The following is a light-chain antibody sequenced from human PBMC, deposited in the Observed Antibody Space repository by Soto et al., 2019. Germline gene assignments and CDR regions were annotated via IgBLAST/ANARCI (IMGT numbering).Light chain of an antibody. J-gene: IGKJ4*01. Sequence: ETVMTQSPATLSVSLGERATLSCRASQSVNTNLAWYQQKPGQAPRLLIYGAPIRATGVPARFSGSGSGTDFTLTISSLQPEDFAVYLCQQYKNWPPVTFGGGTKVDIK. CDR1: QSVNTN. CDR2: GAP. V-gene: IGKV3-15*01. CDR3: QQYKNWPPVT.